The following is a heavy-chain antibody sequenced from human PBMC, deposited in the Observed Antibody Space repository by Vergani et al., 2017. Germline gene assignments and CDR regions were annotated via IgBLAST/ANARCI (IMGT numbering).Heavy chain of an antibody. D-gene: IGHD3-9*01. Sequence: QITLKESGPTLVKPTQTLTLTCTFSGFSLSTSGVGVGWIRQPPGKALAWLALIYWDDDKRYSPSLQSRLTITKDTSKNQVVLTMTNMDPVDTSTYYCAPSHVGARIYEILTGYYNVPDLFFDYWGQGTLVTVSS. J-gene: IGHJ4*02. CDR3: APSHVGARIYEILTGYYNVPDLFFDY. CDR1: GFSLSTSGVG. CDR2: IYWDDDK. V-gene: IGHV2-5*02.